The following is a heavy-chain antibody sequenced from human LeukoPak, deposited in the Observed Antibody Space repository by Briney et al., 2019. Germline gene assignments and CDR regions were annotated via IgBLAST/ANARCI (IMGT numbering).Heavy chain of an antibody. D-gene: IGHD1-26*01. CDR1: GFTFSSYS. J-gene: IGHJ4*02. V-gene: IGHV3-21*04. CDR3: ARDSFRWELLRVFDY. Sequence: PGGSLRLSCAASGFTFSSYSMNWVRQAPGKGLEWVSSISSSSSYIYYADSVKGRFTISRDNAKNSLYLQMNSLRAEDTAVYYCARDSFRWELLRVFDYWGQGTLVTVSS. CDR2: ISSSSSYI.